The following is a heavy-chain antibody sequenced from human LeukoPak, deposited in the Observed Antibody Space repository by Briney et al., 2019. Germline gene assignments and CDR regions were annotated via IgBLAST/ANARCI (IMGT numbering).Heavy chain of an antibody. J-gene: IGHJ4*02. V-gene: IGHV3-23*01. CDR3: ARSTAYSSSWTLDY. D-gene: IGHD6-13*01. CDR1: GFTFSSYA. CDR2: ISGSAGNT. Sequence: QSGGSLRLSCAVSGFTFSSYAMSWVRQAPGKGLEWVSAISGSAGNTYYADSVKGRFTISRDNSKNTLYLQVNSLRAEDTAVYYCARSTAYSSSWTLDYWGQGTLITVSS.